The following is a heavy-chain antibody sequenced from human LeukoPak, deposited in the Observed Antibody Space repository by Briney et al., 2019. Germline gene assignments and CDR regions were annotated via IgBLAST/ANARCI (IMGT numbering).Heavy chain of an antibody. CDR2: LYTSCST. D-gene: IGHD5-12*01. Sequence: SETLSLTCTVSGGSISSFYWSGIRQPAAKGLKWVGRLYTSCSTNYNPPLKSRVTMSVDPSKTQFSLKMGSVTAADTAVYYCARLPRYGGYDHFDYWGQGILVIVSS. J-gene: IGHJ4*02. CDR1: GGSISSFY. V-gene: IGHV4-4*07. CDR3: ARLPRYGGYDHFDY.